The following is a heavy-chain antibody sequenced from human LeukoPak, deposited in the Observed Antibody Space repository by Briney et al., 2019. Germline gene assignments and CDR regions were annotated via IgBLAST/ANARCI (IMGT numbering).Heavy chain of an antibody. D-gene: IGHD1-26*01. Sequence: GGSLRLSCVVSGFTFSRYYMAWVRQSPGKGREWVAMTASDGGDRNYVDSVKGRFTIYRDNSKNTLYLQMNSLAAEDTAVYYCAFLIREPQHWGQGTLVTVSS. V-gene: IGHV3-7*03. CDR1: GFTFSRYY. J-gene: IGHJ1*01. CDR3: AFLIREPQH. CDR2: TASDGGDR.